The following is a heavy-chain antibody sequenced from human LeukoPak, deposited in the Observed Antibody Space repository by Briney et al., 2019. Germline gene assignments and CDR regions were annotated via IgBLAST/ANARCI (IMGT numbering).Heavy chain of an antibody. CDR1: GFTFSSYA. J-gene: IGHJ3*02. CDR2: ISGSGGST. CDR3: AKDYIDPPEDIVVVPAADPGLVDAFDI. Sequence: GGSLRLSCAASGFTFSSYAMSWVRQAPGKGLEWVSAISGSGGSTYYADSVKGRFTISRDNSKNTLYLQMNSLRAEDTAVYYCAKDYIDPPEDIVVVPAADPGLVDAFDIWGQGTMVTASS. D-gene: IGHD2-2*01. V-gene: IGHV3-23*01.